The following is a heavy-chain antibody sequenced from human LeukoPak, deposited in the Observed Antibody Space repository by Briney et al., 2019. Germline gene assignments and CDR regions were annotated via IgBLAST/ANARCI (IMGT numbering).Heavy chain of an antibody. J-gene: IGHJ6*02. Sequence: SETLPLTCTVSGVSIRPYYCSWIRQPAGKGLEWIGRIYTSGTTNYNPSLKSRVTMSVDTSKNQCSLRLDSVTAADTAVYYCARDLATGEQFYFGMDVWGQGTTVIVSS. CDR2: IYTSGTT. D-gene: IGHD7-27*01. CDR1: GVSIRPYY. V-gene: IGHV4-4*07. CDR3: ARDLATGEQFYFGMDV.